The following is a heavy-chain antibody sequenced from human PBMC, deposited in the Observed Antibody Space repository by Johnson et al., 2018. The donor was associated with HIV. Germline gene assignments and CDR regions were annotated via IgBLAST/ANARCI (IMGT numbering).Heavy chain of an antibody. CDR1: GFTFSSYA. Sequence: VESGGSLRLSCAASGFTFSSYAMSWVRQAPGKGLEWVSYISSSGSTIYYADSVKGRFTISRDNAKNSLYLQMNSLRAEDTAVYYCARATVESAFDIWGQGTMVTVSS. D-gene: IGHD4-23*01. CDR3: ARATVESAFDI. V-gene: IGHV3-48*04. CDR2: ISSSGSTI. J-gene: IGHJ3*02.